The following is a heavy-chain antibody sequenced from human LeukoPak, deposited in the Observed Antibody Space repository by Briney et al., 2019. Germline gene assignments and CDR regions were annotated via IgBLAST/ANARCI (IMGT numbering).Heavy chain of an antibody. CDR3: ARGYCSSTSCYTENWFDP. Sequence: VASVKVSCKASGYTFTSYDINWVRQATGQGLEWMGWMNPNSGNTGYAQKFQGRVTMTRNTSISTAYMELSSLRSEDTAVYYCARGYCSSTSCYTENWFDPWGQGTLVTVSS. CDR1: GYTFTSYD. D-gene: IGHD2-2*02. J-gene: IGHJ5*02. V-gene: IGHV1-8*01. CDR2: MNPNSGNT.